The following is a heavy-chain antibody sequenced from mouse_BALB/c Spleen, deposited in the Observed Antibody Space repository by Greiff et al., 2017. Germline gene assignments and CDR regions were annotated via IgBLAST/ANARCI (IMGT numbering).Heavy chain of an antibody. Sequence: EVKLMESGGGLVQPGGSLRLSCATSGFTFTDYYMSWVRQPPGKALEWLGFIRNKANGYTTEYSASVKGRFTISRDNSQSILYLQMNTLRAEDSATYYCARGNSYGGAMDYWGQGTSVTVSS. J-gene: IGHJ4*01. CDR3: ARGNSYGGAMDY. D-gene: IGHD2-12*01. V-gene: IGHV7-3*02. CDR2: IRNKANGYTT. CDR1: GFTFTDYY.